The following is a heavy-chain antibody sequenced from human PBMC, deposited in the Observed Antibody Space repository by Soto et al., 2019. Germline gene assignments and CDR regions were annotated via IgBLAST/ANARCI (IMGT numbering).Heavy chain of an antibody. CDR1: GFTFSSYG. V-gene: IGHV3-33*01. CDR2: IWYDGSNK. CDR3: ARDRRFLEWLLSYYFDY. Sequence: QVQLVESGGGVVQPGRSLRLSCAASGFTFSSYGMHWVRQAPGKGLEWVAVIWYDGSNKYYADSVKGRFTISRDNSKNTLYLQMNSLRAEDTAVYYCARDRRFLEWLLSYYFDYWGQGTLVTVSS. J-gene: IGHJ4*02. D-gene: IGHD3-3*01.